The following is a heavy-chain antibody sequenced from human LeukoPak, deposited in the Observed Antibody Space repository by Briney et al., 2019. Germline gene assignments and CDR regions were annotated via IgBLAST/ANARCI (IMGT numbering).Heavy chain of an antibody. CDR1: GGSISSSSYY. Sequence: SETLSLTCTVSGGSISSSSYYWGWIRQPPGKGLEWIGSIYYSGSTSYNPSLKSRVTISVDTSKNQFSLKLSSVTAADTAVYYCATAMAFDYWGQGTLVTVSS. J-gene: IGHJ4*02. D-gene: IGHD5-18*01. V-gene: IGHV4-39*01. CDR3: ATAMAFDY. CDR2: IYYSGST.